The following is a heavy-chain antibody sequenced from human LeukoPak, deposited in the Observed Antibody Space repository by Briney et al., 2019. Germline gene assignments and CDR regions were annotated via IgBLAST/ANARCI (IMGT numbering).Heavy chain of an antibody. CDR1: GFTFGDYA. J-gene: IGHJ6*03. CDR3: ARDGRYCSGGSCYATKYYYYYMDV. D-gene: IGHD2-15*01. Sequence: PGGSLRLSCTASGFTFGDYAMSWVRQPPGKGLEWIGYIYYSGSTNYNPSLKSRVTISVDTSKNQFSLKLSSVTAADTAVYYCARDGRYCSGGSCYATKYYYYYMDVWGKGTTVTVSS. CDR2: IYYSGST. V-gene: IGHV4-59*01.